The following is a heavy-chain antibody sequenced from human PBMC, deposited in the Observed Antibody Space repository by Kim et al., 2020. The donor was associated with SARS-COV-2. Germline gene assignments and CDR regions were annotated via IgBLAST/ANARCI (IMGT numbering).Heavy chain of an antibody. CDR1: GGSIGSEGSY. D-gene: IGHD3-22*01. CDR2: IYYTGSN. J-gene: IGHJ4*01. CDR3: ARGTRDYYDGSGYYYF. V-gene: IGHV4-30-4*01. Sequence: SETLSLTCTVSGGSIGSEGSYWSWIRQPPGKGLEWIGYIYYTGSNYYNPSLESRITLSLDTSKNQFSLKLTSVTAADMAVYYCARGTRDYYDGSGYYYF.